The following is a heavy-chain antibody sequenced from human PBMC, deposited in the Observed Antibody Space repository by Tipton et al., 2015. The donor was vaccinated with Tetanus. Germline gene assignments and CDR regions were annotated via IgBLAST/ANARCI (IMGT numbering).Heavy chain of an antibody. J-gene: IGHJ4*02. CDR3: ARASGLADRPWDFEY. Sequence: SLRLSCAASGFTLRTYSMNWIRQAPGKGLEWVSYISSSGRTIYYTDSVKGRFTISRDNAKNSLFLQMNSLRAEDTAVYYCARASGLADRPWDFEYWGQGTLVTVSS. V-gene: IGHV3-48*04. CDR2: ISSSGRTI. CDR1: GFTLRTYS. D-gene: IGHD6-6*01.